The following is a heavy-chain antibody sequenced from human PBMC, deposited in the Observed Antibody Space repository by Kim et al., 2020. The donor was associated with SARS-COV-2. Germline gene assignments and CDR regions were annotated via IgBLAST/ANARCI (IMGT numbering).Heavy chain of an antibody. J-gene: IGHJ5*02. Sequence: ASVKVSCKASGYTFTSYAIHWVRQAPGQRLEWMGWINAGNGNTKYSQKFQGRVTITRDTSASTAYMELSGLRSEDTAVYYCARKLLWFGELSPLFDPWGQGTLVTVSS. CDR1: GYTFTSYA. V-gene: IGHV1-3*01. D-gene: IGHD3-10*01. CDR2: INAGNGNT. CDR3: ARKLLWFGELSPLFDP.